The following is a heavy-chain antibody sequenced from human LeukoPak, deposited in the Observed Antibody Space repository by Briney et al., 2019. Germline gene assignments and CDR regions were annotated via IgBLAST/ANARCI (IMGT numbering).Heavy chain of an antibody. J-gene: IGHJ4*02. CDR2: IYYSGST. D-gene: IGHD3-22*01. V-gene: IGHV4-39*07. CDR3: ATQGGQTYYYDSSGYYREPPLDY. CDR1: GGSISISSYY. Sequence: SETLSLTCTVSGGSISISSYYWGWIRQPPGRGLEGFGSIYYSGSTYYNPSVKSRVTISVDTSKNQFSLKLSSVPAADTAVYYCATQGGQTYYYDSSGYYREPPLDYWGQGTLVTVSS.